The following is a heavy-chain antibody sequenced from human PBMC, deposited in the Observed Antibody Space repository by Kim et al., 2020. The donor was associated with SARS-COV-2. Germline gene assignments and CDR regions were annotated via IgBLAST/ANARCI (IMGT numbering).Heavy chain of an antibody. CDR2: ISGSGGST. Sequence: GGSLRLSCAASGFTFSSYAMSWVRQAPGKGLEWVSAISGSGGSTYYADSVKGRFTISRDNSKNTLYLQMNSPRAEDTAVYYCAKAPVAVAGTGILDYWGQGTLVTVSS. V-gene: IGHV3-23*01. J-gene: IGHJ4*02. D-gene: IGHD6-19*01. CDR3: AKAPVAVAGTGILDY. CDR1: GFTFSSYA.